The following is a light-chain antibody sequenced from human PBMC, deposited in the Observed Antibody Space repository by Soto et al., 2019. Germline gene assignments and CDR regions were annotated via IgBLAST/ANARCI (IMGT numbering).Light chain of an antibody. J-gene: IGKJ2*01. V-gene: IGKV1-39*01. CDR2: AAS. CDR3: QQSHSIPYT. Sequence: DIQMTQSPSSLSASVGDRVTITCRGSQTISSYLNWYQQKPGKAPKLLIYAASSLQSGVPSRFSGSGSGTDFTLTISSLQPEDFATYYCQQSHSIPYTFGQGTKLEIK. CDR1: QTISSY.